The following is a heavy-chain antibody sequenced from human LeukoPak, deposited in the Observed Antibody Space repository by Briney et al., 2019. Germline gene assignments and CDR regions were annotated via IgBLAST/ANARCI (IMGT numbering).Heavy chain of an antibody. J-gene: IGHJ5*01. D-gene: IGHD2-2*01. CDR2: VYYSGST. CDR3: ARNLGFCNSAACYVAWFDS. CDR1: NDSISNYY. V-gene: IGHV4-59*08. Sequence: SETLSLTCTVSNDSISNYYWSWIRQPPGKGLEWIGHVYYSGSTNYNPSLKNRVTISVDMSKNQFSLKLTSVTAADTAVYYCARNLGFCNSAACYVAWFDSWGQGTLVTVSS.